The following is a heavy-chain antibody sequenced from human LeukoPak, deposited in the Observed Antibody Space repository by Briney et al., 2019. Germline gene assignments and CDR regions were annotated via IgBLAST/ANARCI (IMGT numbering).Heavy chain of an antibody. CDR1: GYTFTSYY. J-gene: IGHJ3*02. Sequence: ASVKVSCKASGYTFTSYYMHWVRQAPGQGLEWMGIINPSGGSTSYAQKFQGRVTMTRDTSTSTVYMELSSLRSKDTAVYYCARALSRDSSGYYDAFDIWGQGTMVTVSS. V-gene: IGHV1-46*01. CDR3: ARALSRDSSGYYDAFDI. D-gene: IGHD3-22*01. CDR2: INPSGGST.